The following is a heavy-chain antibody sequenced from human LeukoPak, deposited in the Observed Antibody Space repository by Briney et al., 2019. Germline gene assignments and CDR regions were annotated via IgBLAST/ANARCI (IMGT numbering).Heavy chain of an antibody. D-gene: IGHD4-17*01. CDR1: GFTFSSYW. CDR3: ARAGDYRFEY. CDR2: INTAGSST. J-gene: IGHJ4*02. Sequence: GGSLRLPCAASGFTFSSYWMHWVRQAPGKGLVWVSRINTAGSSTNYADSVKGRFTISRDNAKNTVYLQMNSLRAEDTAVYYCARAGDYRFEYWGQGALVTVSS. V-gene: IGHV3-74*01.